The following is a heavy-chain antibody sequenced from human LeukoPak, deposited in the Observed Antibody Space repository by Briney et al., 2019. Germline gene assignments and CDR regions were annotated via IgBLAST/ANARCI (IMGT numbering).Heavy chain of an antibody. CDR3: AKSGYSYGNGIYYFDY. D-gene: IGHD5-18*01. CDR2: ISYDGSNK. CDR1: GFTFDDYG. Sequence: GGSLRLSCAASGFTFDDYGMSWVRQAPGKGLEWVAVISYDGSNKYYADSVKGRFTISRDNSKNTLYLQMNSLRAEDTAVYYCAKSGYSYGNGIYYFDYWGQGTLVTVSS. V-gene: IGHV3-30*18. J-gene: IGHJ4*02.